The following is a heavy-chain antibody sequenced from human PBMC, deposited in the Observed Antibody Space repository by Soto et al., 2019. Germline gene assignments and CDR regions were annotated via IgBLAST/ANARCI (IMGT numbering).Heavy chain of an antibody. CDR2: ISYDGSNK. D-gene: IGHD6-19*01. J-gene: IGHJ1*01. CDR1: GFTFSSYG. V-gene: IGHV3-30*18. CDR3: AKDNPLYSSGWYSFQH. Sequence: GGSLRLSCAASGFTFSSYGMHWVRQAPGKGPEWVAVISYDGSNKYYADSVKGRFTISRDNSKNTLYLQMNSLRAEDTAVYYCAKDNPLYSSGWYSFQHWGQGTLVTVSS.